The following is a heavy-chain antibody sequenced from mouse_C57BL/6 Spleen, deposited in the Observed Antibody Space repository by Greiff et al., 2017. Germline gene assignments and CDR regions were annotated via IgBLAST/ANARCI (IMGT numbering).Heavy chain of an antibody. D-gene: IGHD2-5*01. CDR2: IDPENGDT. CDR1: GFNIKDDY. CDR3: TTTYYSNPC. J-gene: IGHJ2*01. Sequence: EVQLQQSGAELVRPGASVKLSCTASGFNIKDDYMHWVKQRPEQGLEWIGWIDPENGDTAYASKFQGKATITADTSSNTAYLQLSSLTSEDTAVXYCTTTYYSNPCGAQGPTLPVS. V-gene: IGHV14-4*01.